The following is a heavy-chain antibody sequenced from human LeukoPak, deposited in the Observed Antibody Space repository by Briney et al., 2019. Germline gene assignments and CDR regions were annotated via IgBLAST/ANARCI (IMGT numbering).Heavy chain of an antibody. CDR3: ATKLPYGSGSSSRDY. J-gene: IGHJ4*02. CDR2: IIPILGIA. V-gene: IGHV1-69*04. CDR1: GGTFSSYA. Sequence: ASVKVSCKASGGTFSSYAISWVRQAPGQGLEWMGRIIPILGIANYAQKFQGRVTITADKSTSTAYMELSSLRSEDTAVYYCATKLPYGSGSSSRDYWGQGTLVTVSS. D-gene: IGHD3-10*01.